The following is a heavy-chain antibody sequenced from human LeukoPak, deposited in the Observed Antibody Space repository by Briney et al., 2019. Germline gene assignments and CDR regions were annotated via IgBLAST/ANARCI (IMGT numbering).Heavy chain of an antibody. CDR1: GGSISSYY. CDR3: ARVGAAGNAFDI. D-gene: IGHD6-13*01. J-gene: IGHJ3*02. CDR2: IYYSGST. Sequence: PSETLSLTCTVSGGSISSYYWSWLRQPPGRGLEWIGYIYYSGSTNYNPSLKSRVTISVDTSKNQFSLKLSSVTAADTAVYYCARVGAAGNAFDIWGQGTMVTVSS. V-gene: IGHV4-59*01.